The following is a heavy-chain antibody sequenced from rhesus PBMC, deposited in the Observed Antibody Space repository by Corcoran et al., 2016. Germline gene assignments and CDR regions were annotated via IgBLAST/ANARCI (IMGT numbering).Heavy chain of an antibody. CDR3: ARGGRMNPFDY. Sequence: QVQLQESGPGLVKPSETLSLTCAVSGGSISSGYYYWSWIRQPPGKGLEWIGFITYRGSTSYNPSLQRRVPISRDTSKSPVSLRLSSVTAADKAVYYCARGGRMNPFDYWGQGVLVTVSS. CDR2: ITYRGST. CDR1: GGSISSGYYY. D-gene: IGHD1-44*01. V-gene: IGHV4-122*02. J-gene: IGHJ4*01.